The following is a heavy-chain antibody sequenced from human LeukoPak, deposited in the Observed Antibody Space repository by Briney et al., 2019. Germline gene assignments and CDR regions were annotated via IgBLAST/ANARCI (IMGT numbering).Heavy chain of an antibody. D-gene: IGHD3-22*01. V-gene: IGHV3-23*01. CDR2: ISGSGGST. CDR3: AIKYYYDSSGYYSYHPWDY. CDR1: GFTFSSYA. J-gene: IGHJ4*02. Sequence: GGSLRLSCAASGFTFSSYAMSWVRQAPGKGLDWVSAISGSGGSTYYADSVKGRFTISRDNSKNTLYLQMNSLRAEDTAVYYCAIKYYYDSSGYYSYHPWDYWGQGTLVTVSS.